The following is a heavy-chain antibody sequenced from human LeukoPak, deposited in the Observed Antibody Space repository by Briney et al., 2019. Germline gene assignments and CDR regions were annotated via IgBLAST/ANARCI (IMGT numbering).Heavy chain of an antibody. CDR2: IIPLLGVS. V-gene: IGHV1-69*04. CDR1: GGSFSSYV. J-gene: IGHJ3*02. D-gene: IGHD2-2*01. CDR3: ARSKAKYQLLGFDI. Sequence: GASVKVSCKASGGSFSSYVVTWVRQAPGQGLEWMGRIIPLLGVSNFAQKFQGRVTITADKSTNTAHMELSRLESGDTTVYYCARSKAKYQLLGFDIWGQGTMVTVSS.